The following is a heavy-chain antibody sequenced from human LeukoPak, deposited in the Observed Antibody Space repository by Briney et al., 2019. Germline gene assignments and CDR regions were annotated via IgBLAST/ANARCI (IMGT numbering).Heavy chain of an antibody. D-gene: IGHD3-10*01. CDR3: ARVLGFGEFLYPDY. CDR2: ISSSGDTI. J-gene: IGHJ4*02. V-gene: IGHV3-48*03. Sequence: PGGSLRLSCAASGFTFSNYEMNWVRQAPGKGLEWVSYISSSGDTIYYADSVKGRFTISRDNAKNSLYLQMNSLRAEDTAVYYCARVLGFGEFLYPDYWGQGALVTVSS. CDR1: GFTFSNYE.